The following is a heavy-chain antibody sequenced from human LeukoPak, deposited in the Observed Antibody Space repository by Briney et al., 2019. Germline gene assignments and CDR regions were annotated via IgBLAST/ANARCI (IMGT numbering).Heavy chain of an antibody. CDR1: GGSISSYY. J-gene: IGHJ3*02. CDR2: IYSSGST. D-gene: IGHD5-24*01. V-gene: IGHV4-59*01. CDR3: ARSRGGYSYDHAAFEI. Sequence: SETLSLTCTVSGGSISSYYWSWIRQPPGKGLEWIGYIYSSGSTKYNSSLKSRVTISVDTSKNQFSLKLSSVTAADTAVYYCARSRGGYSYDHAAFEIWGQGTMVTVSS.